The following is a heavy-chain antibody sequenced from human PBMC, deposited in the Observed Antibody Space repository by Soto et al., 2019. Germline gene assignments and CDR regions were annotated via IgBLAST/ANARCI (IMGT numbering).Heavy chain of an antibody. CDR3: ARDLGGSYYAPVDY. CDR2: ISAYNGNT. CDR1: GYTFTSYG. J-gene: IGHJ4*02. V-gene: IGHV1-18*01. Sequence: QVQLVQSGAEVKKPGASVKVSCKASGYTFTSYGISWVRQAPGQGLEWMGWISAYNGNTKYAQNRQGRVTATAETSTSTSYMELRGLRSDVTAVYYCARDLGGSYYAPVDYWGQGTLVTVSS. D-gene: IGHD1-26*01.